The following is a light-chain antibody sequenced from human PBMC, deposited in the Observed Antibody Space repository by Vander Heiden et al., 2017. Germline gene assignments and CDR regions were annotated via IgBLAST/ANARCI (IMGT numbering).Light chain of an antibody. J-gene: IGLJ2*01. CDR2: EDS. CDR1: TIGLKS. Sequence: SHVLTQPPSVSIAAGQTARITCAGNTIGLKSVYWYQQKPGRAPVLVVYEDSDRPSGIPERFSGSNSGTTDTLTISWVQAGDEADYYCHASDNSSNHVVFGTGTKLTVL. CDR3: HASDNSSNHVV. V-gene: IGLV3-21*02.